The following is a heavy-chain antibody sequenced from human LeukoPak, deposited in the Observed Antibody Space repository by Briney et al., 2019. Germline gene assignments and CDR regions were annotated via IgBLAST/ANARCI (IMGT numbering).Heavy chain of an antibody. CDR1: GGSISSSSYY. CDR2: IYYTGST. Sequence: SETLSLTCTVSGGSISSSSYYWGWIRQPPGKGLEWIGYIYYTGSTNYNSSLKSRVTISVDTSKNQFSLKLSSVTAADTAVYYCARGTPYYYYMDVWGKGTTVTVSS. CDR3: ARGTPYYYYMDV. J-gene: IGHJ6*03. V-gene: IGHV4-61*05.